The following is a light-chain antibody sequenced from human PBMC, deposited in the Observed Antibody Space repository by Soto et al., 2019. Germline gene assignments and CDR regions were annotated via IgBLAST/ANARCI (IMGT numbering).Light chain of an antibody. V-gene: IGLV2-14*01. Sequence: QSALTQPASVSGSPGQSITISCTGTSRDVGGYNYVSWYQQHPGKAPKVMIYEVSHRPSGVSDRFSGSKSGNTASLTISGLQAEDEADYYCSSYTTTTPLVLFGGGTKLTVL. J-gene: IGLJ2*01. CDR2: EVS. CDR3: SSYTTTTPLVL. CDR1: SRDVGGYNY.